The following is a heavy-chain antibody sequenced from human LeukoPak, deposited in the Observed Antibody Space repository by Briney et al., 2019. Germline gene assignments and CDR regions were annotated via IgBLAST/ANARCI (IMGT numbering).Heavy chain of an antibody. V-gene: IGHV3-48*02. Sequence: PGGSLRLSCAASGFTFNTFAMNWVRQAPGKRLEWLSYIGDTGDYKYYADSVKGRFTISRDNAKNSVFLQMNRLREDDTGVYYCARETDCWGRGTLVTVSS. J-gene: IGHJ4*02. CDR1: GFTFNTFA. CDR2: IGDTGDYK. CDR3: ARETDC.